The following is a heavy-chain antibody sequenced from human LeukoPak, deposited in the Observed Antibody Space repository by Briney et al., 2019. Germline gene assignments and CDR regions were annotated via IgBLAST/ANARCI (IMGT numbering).Heavy chain of an antibody. CDR1: GFTFSTYW. D-gene: IGHD4-23*01. V-gene: IGHV3-7*01. J-gene: IGHJ4*02. CDR3: ATSFDSSGND. Sequence: PGGSLRLSCAASGFTFSTYWMSWVRQAPGKGLEWVGNIYKDGSVKNYVDSVKGRFTISRDNTKNSLYLEMDNLRVEDTAIYYCATSFDSSGNDWGRGTLVTVSS. CDR2: IYKDGSVK.